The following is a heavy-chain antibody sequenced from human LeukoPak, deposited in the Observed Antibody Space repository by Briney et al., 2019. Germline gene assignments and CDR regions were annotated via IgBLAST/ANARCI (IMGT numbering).Heavy chain of an antibody. CDR3: ASSGRFGELSTYYYYMDV. CDR1: GFIFTIHG. V-gene: IGHV3-23*01. D-gene: IGHD3-10*01. CDR2: IIPSGDIT. Sequence: GGTLRLSCAASGFIFTIHGMNWVRQAPGKGLEWVSGIIPSGDITYYADSVKGRFNISRDNSKNTVYLQMNSLRAEDTAVYYCASSGRFGELSTYYYYMDVWGKGTTVTISS. J-gene: IGHJ6*03.